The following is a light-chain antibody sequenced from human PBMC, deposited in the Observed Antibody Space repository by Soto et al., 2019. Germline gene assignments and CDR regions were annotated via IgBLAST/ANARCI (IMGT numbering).Light chain of an antibody. CDR1: EFLSSSY. CDR3: QQQGT. V-gene: IGKV3-20*01. Sequence: EIVLTQSPGPLSFSPGARATLSCRASEFLSSSYLVWYQQKPGQAPRLLIYAATRRATGIPDRFSGSGSATEYTLTINTLEPEDFAVYYCQQQGTFGQGTKLEIK. J-gene: IGKJ2*01. CDR2: AAT.